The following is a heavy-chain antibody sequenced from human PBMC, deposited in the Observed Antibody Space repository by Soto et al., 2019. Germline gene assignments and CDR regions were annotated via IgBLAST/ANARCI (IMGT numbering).Heavy chain of an antibody. CDR3: LGEAAPGY. CDR2: ISRDGGTK. J-gene: IGHJ4*02. V-gene: IGHV3-30*03. Sequence: GGSLRLSCAVSGFTVSTYGMHWVRQAPGKGLEWVAVISRDGGTKYYADSVKGRFTISRDNSRNTLFLEMNSLRSDDMAVYYCLGEAAPGYWGQGTLVTVPS. D-gene: IGHD2-21*01. CDR1: GFTVSTYG.